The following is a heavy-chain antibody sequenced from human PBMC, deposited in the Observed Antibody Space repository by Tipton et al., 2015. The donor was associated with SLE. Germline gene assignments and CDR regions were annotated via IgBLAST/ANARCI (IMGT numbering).Heavy chain of an antibody. J-gene: IGHJ6*02. Sequence: SLRLSCAASGFTFSSYAMHWVRQAPGKGLEWVSVIYSGGKTNSADSVKGRFTISRDNSKNTLYLQMNSLGAEDTAVYYCARVVTVGAAHYYDIDVWGQGTRVTVSS. CDR2: IYSGGKT. V-gene: IGHV3-66*01. D-gene: IGHD2-21*02. CDR1: GFTFSSYA. CDR3: ARVVTVGAAHYYDIDV.